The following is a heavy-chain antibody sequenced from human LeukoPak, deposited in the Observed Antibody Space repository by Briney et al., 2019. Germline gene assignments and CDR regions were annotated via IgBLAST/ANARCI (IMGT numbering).Heavy chain of an antibody. CDR1: GFTFTTYA. CDR3: AKKYSSGWFYDY. J-gene: IGHJ4*02. D-gene: IGHD6-19*01. CDR2: ITGSGGST. Sequence: GGSLRLSCGASGFTFTTYAMTWVRQAPGKGLEWVSSITGSGGSTYYADSVKGRFTISRDNSKNTLYLQMNSLRAEDTAVYYCAKKYSSGWFYDYWGQGTLVTVSS. V-gene: IGHV3-23*01.